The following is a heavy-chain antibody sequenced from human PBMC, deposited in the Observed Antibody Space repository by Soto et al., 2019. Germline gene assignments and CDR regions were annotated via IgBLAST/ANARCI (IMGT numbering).Heavy chain of an antibody. J-gene: IGHJ6*02. CDR2: IKSKTDGGAT. D-gene: IGHD3-22*01. V-gene: IGHV3-15*01. CDR1: GFTFSNAW. Sequence: GGSLRLSCAASGFTFSNAWVTWVRQPPGKGLEWVGRIKSKTDGGATDYVAPVKGRFTISRDDSTNTLYLQMNSLKTEDTAIYYCTTRGGNYRPALDYFYYGMDVWGQGTTVTVSS. CDR3: TTRGGNYRPALDYFYYGMDV.